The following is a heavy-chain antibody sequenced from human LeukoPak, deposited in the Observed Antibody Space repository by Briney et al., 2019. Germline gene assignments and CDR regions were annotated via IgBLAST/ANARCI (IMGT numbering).Heavy chain of an antibody. CDR2: ISGSGGST. J-gene: IGHJ5*02. Sequence: GGSLRLSCAASGFTFSSYAMSWVRQAPGKGLEWVSAISGSGGSTYYADSVKGRFTISRDNSKNTLYLQMNSLRAEDTAVYYCAKTVWFHSSSTSCYTSWFDPWGQGTLVTVSS. CDR3: AKTVWFHSSSTSCYTSWFDP. D-gene: IGHD2-2*02. CDR1: GFTFSSYA. V-gene: IGHV3-23*01.